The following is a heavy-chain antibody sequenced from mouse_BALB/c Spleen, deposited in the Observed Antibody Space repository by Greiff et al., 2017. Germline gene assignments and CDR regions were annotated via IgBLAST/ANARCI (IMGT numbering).Heavy chain of an antibody. CDR2: IDPSDSYT. J-gene: IGHJ3*01. CDR3: ARGPFAY. Sequence: QVQLQQPGAELVKPGASVKLSCKASGYTFTSYWMHWVKQRPGQGLEWIGEIDPSDSYTNYNQKFMGKATLTVDKSSSTAYMQLSSLTSEDSAVYYCARGPFAYWGQGTLVTVSA. CDR1: GYTFTSYW. V-gene: IGHV1-69*02.